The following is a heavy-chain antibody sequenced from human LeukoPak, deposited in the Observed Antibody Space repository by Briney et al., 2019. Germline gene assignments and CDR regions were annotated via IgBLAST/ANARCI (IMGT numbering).Heavy chain of an antibody. CDR3: ARALSTMLVGVITGGSDD. V-gene: IGHV1-2*02. Sequence: WASVKLSCTASGYTFTGCYIHWVRQAPGQGVEWMGWINPKSGATNYAQKFQGRVTMTRDTSISTAYMELSRLGPDDTAVYYCARALSTMLVGVITGGSDDWGQGTLVTVS. CDR1: GYTFTGCY. CDR2: INPKSGAT. J-gene: IGHJ4*02. D-gene: IGHD3-22*01.